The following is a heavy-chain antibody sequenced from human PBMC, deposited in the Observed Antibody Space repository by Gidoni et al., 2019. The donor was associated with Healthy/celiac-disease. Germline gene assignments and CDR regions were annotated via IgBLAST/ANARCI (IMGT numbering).Heavy chain of an antibody. CDR1: GFTFSSYA. CDR2: ISYDGSNK. D-gene: IGHD6-6*01. Sequence: QVQLVESGGGVVQPGRSLRLSCAASGFTFSSYAMHCVRQAPGKGLEWVAVISYDGSNKYYADSVKGRFTISRDNSKNTLYLQMNSLRAEDTAVYYCARDLYSSSVGVICYWGQGTLVTVSS. CDR3: ARDLYSSSVGVICY. J-gene: IGHJ4*02. V-gene: IGHV3-30*04.